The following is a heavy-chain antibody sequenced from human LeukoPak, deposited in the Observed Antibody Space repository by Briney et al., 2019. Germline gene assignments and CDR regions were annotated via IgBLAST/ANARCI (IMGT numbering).Heavy chain of an antibody. V-gene: IGHV4-4*07. J-gene: IGHJ4*02. CDR2: VYTSGST. Sequence: SETLSLTCTVSGGSMSSYYWSWIRQPAGKGLEWIGRVYTSGSTDYNPSLKSRVTISTDQSKSQFSLNLRSVTAADTAVYFCARGGRNSRVQFDYWGQGTLVTVSS. CDR3: ARGGRNSRVQFDY. D-gene: IGHD4-23*01. CDR1: GGSMSSYY.